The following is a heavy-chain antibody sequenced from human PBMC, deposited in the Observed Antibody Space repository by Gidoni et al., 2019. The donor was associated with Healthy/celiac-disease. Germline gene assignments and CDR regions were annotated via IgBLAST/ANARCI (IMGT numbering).Heavy chain of an antibody. V-gene: IGHV3-23*01. CDR1: GFTFSSYA. CDR3: AKDQDSSGNGDAFDI. CDR2: ISGSGGST. J-gene: IGHJ3*02. D-gene: IGHD3-22*01. Sequence: EVQLLESGGGLVQPGGSLRLSCAASGFTFSSYALSWVRQAPGKGLEWVPAISGSGGSTYSAAPGKGRFPTSSANPKTTLYLQMNSLRAEDTAVYYCAKDQDSSGNGDAFDIWGQGTMVTVSS.